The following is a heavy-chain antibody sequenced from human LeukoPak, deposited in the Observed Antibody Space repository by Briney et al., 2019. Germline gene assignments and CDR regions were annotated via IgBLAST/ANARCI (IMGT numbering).Heavy chain of an antibody. J-gene: IGHJ4*02. Sequence: GAPRPPWCAVGFTFRSYGLQRGRRAPGKGLEGVAVILSDGSKEFYTDSVKGQFTISRDNSKNTLYLQMNSLRAEDTAVYYCVRDDDRPDNGLDYWGQGTLATVSS. V-gene: IGHV3-33*01. D-gene: IGHD3-22*01. CDR3: VRDDDRPDNGLDY. CDR2: ILSDGSKE. CDR1: GFTFRSYG.